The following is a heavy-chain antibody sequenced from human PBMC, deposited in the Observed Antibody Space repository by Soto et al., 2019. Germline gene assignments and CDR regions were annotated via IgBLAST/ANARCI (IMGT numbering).Heavy chain of an antibody. Sequence: QVQLVESGGGLVKPGGSLRLSCAASGFTFSDYYMSWIRQAPGKGLEWVSYISSSGSTIYYADSVKGRFTISRDNAKNSLYLQMNSLRAEDTAVYYCASSGLRFLEWPHPQGFDPWGQGTLVTVSS. CDR1: GFTFSDYY. J-gene: IGHJ5*02. D-gene: IGHD3-3*01. CDR3: ASSGLRFLEWPHPQGFDP. V-gene: IGHV3-11*01. CDR2: ISSSGSTI.